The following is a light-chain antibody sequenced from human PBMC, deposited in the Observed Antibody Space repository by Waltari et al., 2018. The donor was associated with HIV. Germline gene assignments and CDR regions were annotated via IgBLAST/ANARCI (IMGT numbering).Light chain of an antibody. J-gene: IGLJ3*02. CDR3: AAWDYSLSGWV. V-gene: IGLV1-47*01. CDR2: RNN. Sequence: QSVLTQPPSASGTPGQRVTISCSGSSSNIGSNYAYWYQQLPGTAPKLLIYRNNQRPSGVPDRFSGSKSGTSASLAISGLRSEDEADYYCAAWDYSLSGWVFGGGTKLTVL. CDR1: SSNIGSNY.